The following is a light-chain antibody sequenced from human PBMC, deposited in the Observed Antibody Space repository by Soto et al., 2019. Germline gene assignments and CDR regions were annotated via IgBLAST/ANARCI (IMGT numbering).Light chain of an antibody. J-gene: IGKJ1*01. V-gene: IGKV1-39*01. Sequence: DIQMTQSPSSLSASVGDRVTITCRASQSVTTYLHWYQQNAGEAPKLLIYAISNLQSGVSSRFSGSGAGTYFILTISPLRPEDFATYYCQQGYSTPWTFGQGTKVEIK. CDR1: QSVTTY. CDR2: AIS. CDR3: QQGYSTPWT.